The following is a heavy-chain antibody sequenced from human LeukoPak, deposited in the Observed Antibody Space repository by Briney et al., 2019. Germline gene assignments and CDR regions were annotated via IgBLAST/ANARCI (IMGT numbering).Heavy chain of an antibody. V-gene: IGHV3-30*18. J-gene: IGHJ6*02. CDR3: AKSHRRPDRYGMDV. D-gene: IGHD1-14*01. CDR1: GFTFSSYG. CDR2: ISYDGSNK. Sequence: GGSLRLSCAASGFTFSSYGMHWVRQAPGKGLEWVAVISYDGSNKYYADSVKGRFTISRDNSKNTLYLQMNSLRAEDTAVYYCAKSHRRPDRYGMDVWGQGTTVTVSS.